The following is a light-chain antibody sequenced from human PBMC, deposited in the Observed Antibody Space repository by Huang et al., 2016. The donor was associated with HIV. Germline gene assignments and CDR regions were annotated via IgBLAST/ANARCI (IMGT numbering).Light chain of an antibody. CDR1: QSISSY. CDR2: AAS. V-gene: IGKV1-39*01. Sequence: DFQMTQSPSSLSAFVGDRVTITCRASQSISSYLNWYQQKPWKAPNLLIYAASSLQSGVPSKFSGSGSGTDFTLTISSLQPEDFATYYCQQSYSPLTFGGGTKVEIK. CDR3: QQSYSPLT. J-gene: IGKJ4*01.